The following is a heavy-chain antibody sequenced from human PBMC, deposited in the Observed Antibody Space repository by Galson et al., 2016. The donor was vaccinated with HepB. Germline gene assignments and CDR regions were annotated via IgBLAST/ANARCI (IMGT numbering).Heavy chain of an antibody. CDR2: ISGSGTSGSGTST. J-gene: IGHJ4*02. Sequence: SLRLSCAASGFTFSSYAMSWVRQAPGKGLEWVSVISGSGTSGSGTSTYYADSVKVRFTILTDESKNTLFLHMNSLRAEDTAVYYFTARPAVPTNAAYDYWGQGALLTVSS. V-gene: IGHV3-23*01. CDR3: TARPAVPTNAAYDY. D-gene: IGHD2-8*01. CDR1: GFTFSSYA.